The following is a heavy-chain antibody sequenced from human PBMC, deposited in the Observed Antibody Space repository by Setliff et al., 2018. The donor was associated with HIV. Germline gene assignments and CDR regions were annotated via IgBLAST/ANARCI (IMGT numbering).Heavy chain of an antibody. V-gene: IGHV3-30*02. D-gene: IGHD2-15*01. CDR1: GFTISSYH. CDR2: VRHDGDVQ. J-gene: IGHJ4*02. Sequence: PGGSLSLSCAASGFTISSYHIHWVRQAPGKGLEWVAFVRHDGDVQIYADSVKGRFTASRDNPKNTVSLQLNSLRIEDTAVYYCARDFSWATDSWGQGTLVTVSS. CDR3: ARDFSWATDS.